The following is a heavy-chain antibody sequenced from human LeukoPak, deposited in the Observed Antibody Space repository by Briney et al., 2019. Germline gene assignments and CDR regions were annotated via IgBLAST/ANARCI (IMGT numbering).Heavy chain of an antibody. Sequence: ASVKVSCKASGYTFTGYYMHWVRQALGQGLEWMGRINPNSGGTNYAQKFQGRVTMTRDTSISTAYMELSRLRSDDTAVYYCAMLSGYYDFWSGYPDYWGQGTLVTVSS. J-gene: IGHJ4*02. D-gene: IGHD3-3*01. CDR3: AMLSGYYDFWSGYPDY. V-gene: IGHV1-2*06. CDR2: INPNSGGT. CDR1: GYTFTGYY.